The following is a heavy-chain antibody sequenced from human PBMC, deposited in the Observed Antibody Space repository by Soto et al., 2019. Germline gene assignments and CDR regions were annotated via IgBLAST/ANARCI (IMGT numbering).Heavy chain of an antibody. V-gene: IGHV3-15*02. Sequence: EVQLVESGGTLVKPGDSLRLSCAASGFSFSIYWLSWVRQAPGKGLEWVGRIRSNNDGGTAAYGAPVQGRFTISRDDSKNTLYLQMNSLKTEDTAVYYCTTVKSGGEDDWGQGTLVTDSS. CDR1: GFSFSIYW. CDR3: TTVKSGGEDD. J-gene: IGHJ1*01. D-gene: IGHD1-26*01. CDR2: IRSNNDGGTA.